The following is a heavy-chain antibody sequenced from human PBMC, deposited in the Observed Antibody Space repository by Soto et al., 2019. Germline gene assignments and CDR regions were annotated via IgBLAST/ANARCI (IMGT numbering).Heavy chain of an antibody. V-gene: IGHV4-4*07. J-gene: IGHJ5*02. CDR2: IYSSGTT. CDR3: VRDVGGSGWFAP. CDR1: GISIDNYY. Sequence: SETLSLTCTVSGISIDNYYCNWIRQSAGKGLEWIGRIYSSGTTNYNPSLKSRVTTSVDMSKSQFSLNVRSVTAADTAVYYCVRDVGGSGWFAPWGQGTLVTVSS.